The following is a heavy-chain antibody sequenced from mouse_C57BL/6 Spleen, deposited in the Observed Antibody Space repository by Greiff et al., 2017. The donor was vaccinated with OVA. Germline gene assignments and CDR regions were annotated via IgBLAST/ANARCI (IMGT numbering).Heavy chain of an antibody. Sequence: EADGGLVQPKGSLKLSCAASGFSFNTYAMNWVRQAPGKGLEWVARIRSKSNNYATYYADSVKDRFTISRDDSESMLYLQMNNLKTEDTAMYYCVRGGLFDYWGQGTTLTVSS. CDR2: IRSKSNNYAT. CDR3: VRGGLFDY. V-gene: IGHV10-1*01. CDR1: GFSFNTYA. J-gene: IGHJ2*01.